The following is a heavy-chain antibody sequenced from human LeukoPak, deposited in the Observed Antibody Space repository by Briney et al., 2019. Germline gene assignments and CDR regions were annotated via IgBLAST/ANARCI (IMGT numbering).Heavy chain of an antibody. CDR1: GYSISSGYY. CDR2: IYHSGST. J-gene: IGHJ4*02. Sequence: SETLSLTCAVSGYSISSGYYWGWIRQPPGKGLEWIGSIYHSGSTYYNPSPKSRVTISVDTSKNQFSLKLSSVTAADTAVYYCARAKGGSGVDWGQGTLVTVSS. D-gene: IGHD3-10*01. CDR3: ARAKGGSGVD. V-gene: IGHV4-38-2*01.